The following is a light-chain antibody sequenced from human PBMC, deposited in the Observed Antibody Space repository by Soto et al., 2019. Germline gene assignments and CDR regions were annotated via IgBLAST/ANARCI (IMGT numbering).Light chain of an antibody. V-gene: IGKV3-20*01. CDR1: QSVGTY. J-gene: IGKJ5*01. Sequence: EIVLTQSPGTLSLSPGQRATLSCRASQSVGTYLAWYQQKPGQPPRLLISVASSRATGIPDRFSGSGSGTEFTLTISRVEAEDFAVYYCQQYVAPHPLTFGQGTRLDIK. CDR2: VAS. CDR3: QQYVAPHPLT.